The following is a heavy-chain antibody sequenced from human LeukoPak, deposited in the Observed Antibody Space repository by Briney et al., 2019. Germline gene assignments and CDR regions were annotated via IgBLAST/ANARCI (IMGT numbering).Heavy chain of an antibody. V-gene: IGHV1-18*01. Sequence: ASVKVSCKASGYNFRNYAINWVRQAPGQGLEWMGWISAYTGHTNYAQKFQGRVTMTRDTSISTAYMELSRLRSDDTAVYYCASAPYYYDSSGYAGIFDYWGQGTLVTVSS. CDR1: GYNFRNYA. CDR3: ASAPYYYDSSGYAGIFDY. CDR2: ISAYTGHT. D-gene: IGHD3-22*01. J-gene: IGHJ4*02.